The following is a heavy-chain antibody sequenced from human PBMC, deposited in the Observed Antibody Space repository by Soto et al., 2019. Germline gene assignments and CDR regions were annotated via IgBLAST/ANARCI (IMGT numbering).Heavy chain of an antibody. Sequence: SETLSLTCTVSGGFISHGDYYWTWIRQPPGKGLQWIGYIYYTGSAYYNPSLKSRLTISVDTSNNQFSLKLSSVTAADTAVYYCARELHPYYGTLKGPLYGMDVWGQGTTVTVSS. CDR2: IYYTGSA. J-gene: IGHJ6*02. V-gene: IGHV4-30-4*01. CDR3: ARELHPYYGTLKGPLYGMDV. CDR1: GGFISHGDYY. D-gene: IGHD3-3*01.